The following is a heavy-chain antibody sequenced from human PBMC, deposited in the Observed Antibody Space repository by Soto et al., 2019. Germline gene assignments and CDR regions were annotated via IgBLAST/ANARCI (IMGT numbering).Heavy chain of an antibody. D-gene: IGHD1-26*01. CDR3: TRGLFSGSSYSGSWYYFDS. CDR2: INHSGSS. CDR1: GGSFSGYI. V-gene: IGHV4-34*01. J-gene: IGHJ4*02. Sequence: SETLSLTSAVSGGSFSGYIWTWIRQPPGKGLQWIGQINHSGSSIYNPSLKNRVTISTMSNNKFSLELSSVTAADTAVYYCTRGLFSGSSYSGSWYYFDSWGQGTMVTVS.